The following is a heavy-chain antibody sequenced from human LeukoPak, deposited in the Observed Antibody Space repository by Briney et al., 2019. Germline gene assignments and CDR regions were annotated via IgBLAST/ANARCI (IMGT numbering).Heavy chain of an antibody. CDR3: ARERVGAIDY. CDR2: LTYTGGST. CDR1: GFTFSSYA. Sequence: PGGSLRLSCIASGFTFSSYAMSWVRQAPGKGLEWVSILTYTGGSTFYADSVKGRFTISRDNSKNTLYLQMNSLRAEDTAVYYCARERVGAIDYWGQGTLVTVSS. J-gene: IGHJ4*02. D-gene: IGHD1-26*01. V-gene: IGHV3-23*01.